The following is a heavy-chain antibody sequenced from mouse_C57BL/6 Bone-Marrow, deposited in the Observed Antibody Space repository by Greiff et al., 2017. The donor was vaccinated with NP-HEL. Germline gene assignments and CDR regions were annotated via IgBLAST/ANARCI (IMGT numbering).Heavy chain of an antibody. V-gene: IGHV1-26*01. CDR3: AREEITTVPWFAY. Sequence: EVQLQQSGPELVKPGASVKISCKASGYTFTDYYMNWVKQSHGKSLEWIGDINPNNGGTSYNQKFKGKATLTVDKSSSTAYMELRSLTSEDSAVYYCAREEITTVPWFAYWGQGTLVTVSA. D-gene: IGHD1-1*01. CDR1: GYTFTDYY. CDR2: INPNNGGT. J-gene: IGHJ3*01.